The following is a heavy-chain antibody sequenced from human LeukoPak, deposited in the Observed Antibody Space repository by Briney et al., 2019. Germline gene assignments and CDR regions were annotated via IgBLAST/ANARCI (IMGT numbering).Heavy chain of an antibody. CDR2: ICYSGST. CDR1: GGSISSYY. Sequence: SETLSLTCTVSGGSISSYYWSWIRQPPGKGLEWIGYICYSGSTNYNPSLKSRVTISVDTSKNQFSLKLSSVTAADTAVYYCARGRRCSSTSCYTGYYYYMDVWGKGTTVTVSS. V-gene: IGHV4-59*12. CDR3: ARGRRCSSTSCYTGYYYYMDV. J-gene: IGHJ6*03. D-gene: IGHD2-2*02.